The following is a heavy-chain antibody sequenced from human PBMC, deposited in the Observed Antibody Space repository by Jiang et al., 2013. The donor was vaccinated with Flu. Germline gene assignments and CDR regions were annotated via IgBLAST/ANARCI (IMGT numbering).Heavy chain of an antibody. CDR1: EFTVSSDY. V-gene: IGHV3-53*01. CDR3: ARDSRGVAGPDY. J-gene: IGHJ4*02. D-gene: IGHD2-15*01. CDR2: LYPTGDT. Sequence: GGLIQPGGSLRLSCAASEFTVSSDYMSWVRQAPGKGLEWVSVLYPTGDTYYADSVKGRFTISRDNSKNTLYLQMNSLRAEDSAVYYCARDSRGVAGPDYWGQGTLVTVSS.